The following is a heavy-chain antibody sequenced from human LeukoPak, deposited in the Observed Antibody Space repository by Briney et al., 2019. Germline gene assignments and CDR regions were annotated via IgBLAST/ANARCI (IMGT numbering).Heavy chain of an antibody. CDR1: RFTFSNYW. V-gene: IGHV3-74*01. D-gene: IGHD4-17*01. Sequence: HPGGSLRLSCAASRFTFSNYWMHWVRQAPGKGLVWVSRINSDGSGTTYADSVKGRFTITRDNAKNTLYLQMNILRAGDTAVYYCARAGDYGDYTTHYFDYWGQGTLVTVSS. CDR3: ARAGDYGDYTTHYFDY. J-gene: IGHJ4*02. CDR2: INSDGSGT.